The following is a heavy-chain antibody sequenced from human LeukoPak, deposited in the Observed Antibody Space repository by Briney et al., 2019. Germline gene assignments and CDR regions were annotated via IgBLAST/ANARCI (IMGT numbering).Heavy chain of an antibody. V-gene: IGHV1-2*02. J-gene: IGHJ3*02. CDR2: INPNSGGA. D-gene: IGHD7-27*01. CDR3: AKSTNWGSISDGFDI. CDR1: GYSFIGYY. Sequence: ASVKVSCRASGYSFIGYYIHWVRQAPGQGLEWMGWINPNSGGANYAQKFQGRVTMTRDTSISTVYMELTRLRSDDTAMYYCAKSTNWGSISDGFDIWGQGTMVTVAS.